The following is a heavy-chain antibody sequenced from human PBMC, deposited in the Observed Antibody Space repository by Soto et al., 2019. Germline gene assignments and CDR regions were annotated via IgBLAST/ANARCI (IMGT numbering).Heavy chain of an antibody. CDR3: AGEGYSYGYIDY. J-gene: IGHJ4*02. V-gene: IGHV4-34*01. CDR1: GGSFSGYY. D-gene: IGHD5-18*01. CDR2: INHSGST. Sequence: LSLTCAVYGGSFSGYYWSWIRQPPGKGLEWIGEINHSGSTNYNPSLKSRVTISVDTSKNQFSLKLSSVTAADTAVYYCAGEGYSYGYIDYWGQGTLVTVSS.